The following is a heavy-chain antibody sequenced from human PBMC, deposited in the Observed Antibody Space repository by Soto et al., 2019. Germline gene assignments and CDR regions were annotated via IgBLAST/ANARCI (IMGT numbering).Heavy chain of an antibody. CDR3: ARDCSGGSCYPGMDV. V-gene: IGHV5-51*01. Sequence: GESLKISCKGSGYSFSSYWIGWVRQMPGQGPEWMGIIYPGDSDTRYSPSFQGQVTISADKSISTAYLQWSSLKASDTAMYFCARDCSGGSCYPGMDVWGQGTTVTVSS. CDR1: GYSFSSYW. J-gene: IGHJ6*02. D-gene: IGHD2-15*01. CDR2: IYPGDSDT.